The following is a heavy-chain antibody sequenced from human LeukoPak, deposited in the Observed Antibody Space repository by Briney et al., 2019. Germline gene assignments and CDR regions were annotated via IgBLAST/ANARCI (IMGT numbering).Heavy chain of an antibody. CDR1: GDSVSSNSVT. CDR2: TYYRSTWYN. V-gene: IGHV6-1*01. CDR3: ARRLTQYDCFDP. D-gene: IGHD2-21*02. Sequence: SQTLSLTCAISGDSVSSNSVTWNWIKQSPSRGLEWLGRTYYRSTWYNDYAVSVRGRISVNPDTSKNQFSLHLNSVTPEDTAVYYCARRLTQYDCFDPWGQGILVTVSS. J-gene: IGHJ5*02.